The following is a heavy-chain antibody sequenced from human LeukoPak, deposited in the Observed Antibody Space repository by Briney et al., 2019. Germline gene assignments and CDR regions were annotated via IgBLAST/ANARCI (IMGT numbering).Heavy chain of an antibody. D-gene: IGHD6-6*01. CDR2: ISAVGTYI. Sequence: PGGSLRLSCAASGFTFRSYTIHWVRQAPGKGLEWVSSISAVGTYIYYADSVKGRFTISRDNVEKSAYLELSGLTGLNTAKYYCARGGIAGRAVYYYYMDVWGKGTTVTVSS. J-gene: IGHJ6*03. CDR1: GFTFRSYT. V-gene: IGHV3-21*01. CDR3: ARGGIAGRAVYYYYMDV.